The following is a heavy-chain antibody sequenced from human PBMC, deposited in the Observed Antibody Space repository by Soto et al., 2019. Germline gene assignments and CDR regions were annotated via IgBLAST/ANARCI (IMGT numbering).Heavy chain of an antibody. CDR2: IYSGGST. D-gene: IGHD2-15*01. Sequence: GGSLRLSCAASGFTVSSNYMSWVRQAPGKGLEWVSVIYSGGSTYYADSVKGRFTISRDNSKNTLYLQMNSLRAEDTAVYYCARATDCSGGSCYSYYFDYWGQGTLVTVSS. CDR1: GFTVSSNY. J-gene: IGHJ4*02. CDR3: ARATDCSGGSCYSYYFDY. V-gene: IGHV3-53*01.